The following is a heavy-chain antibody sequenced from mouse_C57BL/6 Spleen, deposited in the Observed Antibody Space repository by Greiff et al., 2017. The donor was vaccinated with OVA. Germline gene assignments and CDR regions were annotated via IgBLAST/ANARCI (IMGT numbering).Heavy chain of an antibody. Sequence: VKLQQPGAELVKPGASVKVSCKASGYTFTSYWMHWVKQRPGQGLEWIGRIHPSDSDTNYNQKFKGKATLTVDKSSSTAYMQLSSLTAEDSAFYYCAIDYSNSLYAMVYWGQGTSVTVSS. D-gene: IGHD2-5*01. CDR1: GYTFTSYW. CDR3: AIDYSNSLYAMVY. J-gene: IGHJ4*01. CDR2: IHPSDSDT. V-gene: IGHV1-74*01.